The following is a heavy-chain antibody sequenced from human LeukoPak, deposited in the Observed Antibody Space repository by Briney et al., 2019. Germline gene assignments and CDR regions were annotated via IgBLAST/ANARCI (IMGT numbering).Heavy chain of an antibody. J-gene: IGHJ6*03. D-gene: IGHD3-10*01. CDR1: GFTFTNAW. V-gene: IGHV3-66*01. CDR3: ARTNGRMVRGAISGLNYYYYYYMDV. Sequence: GGSLRLSCAASGFTFTNAWMSWVRQAPGKGLEWVSAISGSGSTYYADSVKGRFTISRDNSKNTLYLQMNSLRAEDTAVYYCARTNGRMVRGAISGLNYYYYYYMDVWGKGTTVTVSS. CDR2: ISGSGST.